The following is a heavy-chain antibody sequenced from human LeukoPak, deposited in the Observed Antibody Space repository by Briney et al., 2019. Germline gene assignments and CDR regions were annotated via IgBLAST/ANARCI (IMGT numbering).Heavy chain of an antibody. CDR3: ASVYDYVWGSYTYYFDY. D-gene: IGHD3-16*01. J-gene: IGHJ4*02. CDR1: GGSISSGDYY. CDR2: IYYSGST. V-gene: IGHV4-30-4*01. Sequence: SQTLSLTCTVSGGSISSGDYYWGWIRQPPGKGLEWIGYIYYSGSTYYNPSLKSRVTISVDTSKNQFSLKLSSVTAADTAVYYCASVYDYVWGSYTYYFDYWGQGTLVTVSS.